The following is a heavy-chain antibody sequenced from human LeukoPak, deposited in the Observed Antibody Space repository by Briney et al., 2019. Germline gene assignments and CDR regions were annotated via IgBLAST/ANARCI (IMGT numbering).Heavy chain of an antibody. CDR3: ARDHSVVWSGAPDAFDI. V-gene: IGHV1-18*01. CDR1: GYTFTSYG. CDR2: ISAYNGNT. Sequence: ASVKVSCKASGYTFTSYGISWVRQAPGQGLEWMGWISAYNGNTSYAQKLQGRVTMTTDTSTSTAYMELRSLRSDDTAVYYCARDHSVVWSGAPDAFDIWGQGTTVTVSS. D-gene: IGHD1-26*01. J-gene: IGHJ3*02.